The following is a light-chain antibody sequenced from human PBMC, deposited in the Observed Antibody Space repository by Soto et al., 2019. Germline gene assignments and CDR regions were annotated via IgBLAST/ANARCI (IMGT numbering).Light chain of an antibody. CDR2: DAS. CDR1: QIVSSY. Sequence: EIVLTQSPATLSLSPGERATLSCRASQIVSSYLAWYQQKPGQAPRLLIYDASNRATGIPARFSGSGSGTDFTLTISSLEPEDFAVYYCQQRSNWPPRATFGGGTKVDIK. CDR3: QQRSNWPPRAT. J-gene: IGKJ4*01. V-gene: IGKV3-11*01.